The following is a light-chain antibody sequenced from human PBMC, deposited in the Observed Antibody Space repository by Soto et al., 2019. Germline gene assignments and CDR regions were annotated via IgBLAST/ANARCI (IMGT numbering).Light chain of an antibody. CDR2: DAS. J-gene: IGKJ1*01. V-gene: IGKV1-5*01. CDR3: QHYYTYPYT. Sequence: DIQMTQSPSTLSASVGDSVSITCRASQRIGTWLTWYQQKPGKVPKLLIYDASHLTSGVPSRFSGSGSGTEFTLSISSLQPAAFATYDCQHYYTYPYTFGQGTKVDIK. CDR1: QRIGTW.